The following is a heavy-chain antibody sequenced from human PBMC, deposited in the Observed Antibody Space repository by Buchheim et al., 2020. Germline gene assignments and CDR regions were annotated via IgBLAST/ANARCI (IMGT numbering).Heavy chain of an antibody. CDR2: ISYDGSNK. CDR3: ARGGMYYYDSSGYYSHFDY. J-gene: IGHJ4*02. V-gene: IGHV3-30*04. D-gene: IGHD3-22*01. CDR1: GFTCSSYA. Sequence: QVHLVESGGGVVQPGRSLRLSCAASGFTCSSYAMHWVRQAPGKGLEWVAVISYDGSNKYYADSVKGRFTISRDNSKNTLYLQMNSLRAEDTAVYYCARGGMYYYDSSGYYSHFDYWGQGTL.